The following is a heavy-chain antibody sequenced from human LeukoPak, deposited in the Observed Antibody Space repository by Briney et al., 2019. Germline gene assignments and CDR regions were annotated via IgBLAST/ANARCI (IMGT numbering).Heavy chain of an antibody. CDR1: GFTFSSYA. Sequence: GGSLRLSCAASGFTFSSYAMSWVRHAPGKGLEWVSAISGSGGSTYYADSVKGRFTISRDNSKNTLYLQMNSLRAEYTAVYYCAKGLRWNYYGSGSYGGTDAFDIWGQGTMVTVSS. CDR3: AKGLRWNYYGSGSYGGTDAFDI. D-gene: IGHD3-10*01. V-gene: IGHV3-23*01. J-gene: IGHJ3*02. CDR2: ISGSGGST.